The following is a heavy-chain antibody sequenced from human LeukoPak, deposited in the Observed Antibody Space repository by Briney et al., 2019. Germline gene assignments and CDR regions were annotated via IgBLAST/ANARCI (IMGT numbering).Heavy chain of an antibody. Sequence: AVKVSCKASGGTFSSYAISWVRQAPGQGLEWVGWIIPIFGTANYAQKFQGRVTITTDESTSTAYMELSSLRSEDTAVYYCARMYYYGSGSYSNSAHFDYWGQGTLVTVSS. CDR2: IIPIFGTA. V-gene: IGHV1-69*05. J-gene: IGHJ4*02. CDR1: GGTFSSYA. D-gene: IGHD3-10*01. CDR3: ARMYYYGSGSYSNSAHFDY.